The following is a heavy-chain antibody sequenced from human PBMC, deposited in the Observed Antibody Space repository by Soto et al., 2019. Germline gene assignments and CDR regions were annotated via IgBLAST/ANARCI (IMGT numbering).Heavy chain of an antibody. V-gene: IGHV3-30*18. D-gene: IGHD6-13*01. CDR1: GFTFSSYG. CDR2: ISYDGSNK. J-gene: IGHJ3*02. CDR3: AKEDSSSFSAFDI. Sequence: GGSLRLSCAASGFTFSSYGMHWVRQAPGKGLEWVAVISYDGSNKYYADSVKGRFTISRDNSKNTPYLQMNSLRAEDTAVYYCAKEDSSSFSAFDIWGQGTMVTVSS.